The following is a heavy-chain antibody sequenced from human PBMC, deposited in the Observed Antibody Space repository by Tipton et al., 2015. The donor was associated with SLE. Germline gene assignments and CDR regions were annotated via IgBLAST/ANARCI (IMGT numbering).Heavy chain of an antibody. Sequence: TLSLTCTVSGGSISSSPFYWGWIRQPPGKGLEWIGSLDYSGSTYYNPSLKSRISISVDRSKNQFSLKLSFVTAADTAVYYCARAVGDTSGYLDYWGLGTLVTVSS. J-gene: IGHJ4*02. CDR2: LDYSGST. CDR3: ARAVGDTSGYLDY. V-gene: IGHV4-39*07. D-gene: IGHD3-22*01. CDR1: GGSISSSPFY.